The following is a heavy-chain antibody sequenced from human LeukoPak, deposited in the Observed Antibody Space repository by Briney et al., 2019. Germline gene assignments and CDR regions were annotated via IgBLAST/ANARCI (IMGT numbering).Heavy chain of an antibody. CDR2: IRYDGSNK. V-gene: IGHV3-30*02. Sequence: GGSLRLSCAASGFTFSSYGMHWVRQAPGKGLEWVAFIRYDGSNKYYADSVKGRFTISRDNAKNSLYLQMNSLRAEDTAVYYCARDSHKTTVPDYWGQGTLVTVSS. CDR3: ARDSHKTTVPDY. D-gene: IGHD4-11*01. J-gene: IGHJ4*02. CDR1: GFTFSSYG.